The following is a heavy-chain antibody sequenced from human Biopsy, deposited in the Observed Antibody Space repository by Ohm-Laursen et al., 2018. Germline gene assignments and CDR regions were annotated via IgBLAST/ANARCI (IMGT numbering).Heavy chain of an antibody. V-gene: IGHV1-69*04. CDR3: ARGGSGSGYYGMDV. Sequence: AASVKVSCKASGDTFNKYGIFWVRQAPGHGLEWMGRIIPIVDIVNYAQRFQGRVTMTADKSTSTAYLDLSSLISEDTAVYYCARGGSGSGYYGMDVWGQGTTVTVSS. D-gene: IGHD3-10*01. CDR2: IIPIVDIV. CDR1: GDTFNKYG. J-gene: IGHJ6*02.